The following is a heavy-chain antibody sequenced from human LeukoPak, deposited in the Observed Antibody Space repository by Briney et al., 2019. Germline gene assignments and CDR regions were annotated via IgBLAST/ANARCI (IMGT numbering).Heavy chain of an antibody. Sequence: ASVKVSCKASGYTFTGYYMHWVRQAPGQGLEWMGWINPNSGGTNYAQKFQGRVTMTRDTSISTAYMELSRLRSDDTAVYYCARSPDILTGENFDYWGQGTLVTVSP. J-gene: IGHJ4*02. CDR2: INPNSGGT. D-gene: IGHD3-9*01. CDR3: ARSPDILTGENFDY. CDR1: GYTFTGYY. V-gene: IGHV1-2*02.